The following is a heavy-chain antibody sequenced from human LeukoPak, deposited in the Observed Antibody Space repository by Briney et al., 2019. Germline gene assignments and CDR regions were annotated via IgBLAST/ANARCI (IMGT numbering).Heavy chain of an antibody. D-gene: IGHD2-8*02. J-gene: IGHJ6*03. V-gene: IGHV3-23*01. CDR3: AKVPLVGNYYMDV. CDR2: ISGSGGST. CDR1: GFTFSSYW. Sequence: GGSLRLSCAAPGFTFSSYWMNWVRQAPGKGLEWVSAISGSGGSTYYADSVKGRFTISRDNSKNTLYLQMNSLRAEDTAVYYCAKVPLVGNYYMDVWGKGTTVTVSS.